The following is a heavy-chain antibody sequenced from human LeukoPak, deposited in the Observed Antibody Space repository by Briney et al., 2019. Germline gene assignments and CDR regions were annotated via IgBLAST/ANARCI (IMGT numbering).Heavy chain of an antibody. J-gene: IGHJ1*01. V-gene: IGHV3-53*01. CDR1: GFTVSNNR. D-gene: IGHD1-26*01. Sequence: PGGPLRLSCAASGFTVSNNRLSWVRQAPGMGLEWDSTIYSDGNTYYPDSVKGRFTISRDGSKNTLYLQLNSLRTEDTAIYYCVREREGSNSEHWGQGTLVTVSS. CDR2: IYSDGNT. CDR3: VREREGSNSEH.